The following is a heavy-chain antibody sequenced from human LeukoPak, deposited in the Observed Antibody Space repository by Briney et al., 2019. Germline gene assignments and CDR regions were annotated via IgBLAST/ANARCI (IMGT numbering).Heavy chain of an antibody. D-gene: IGHD2-15*01. J-gene: IGHJ4*02. Sequence: GGSLRLSCAVSGFSIDTYDMNWVRQAPGKGLEWISYISNSGHTIHYADSVKGRFIISKDAANNSLFLQMYRLTAEDTGVYYCVRNSAFAQWGQGTLVIVSS. CDR2: ISNSGHTI. CDR1: GFSIDTYD. V-gene: IGHV3-48*03. CDR3: VRNSAFAQ.